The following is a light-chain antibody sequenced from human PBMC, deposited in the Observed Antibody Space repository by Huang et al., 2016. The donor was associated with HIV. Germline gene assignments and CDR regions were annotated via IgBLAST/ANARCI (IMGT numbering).Light chain of an antibody. CDR2: DAS. Sequence: DIQMTQSPSSLSASVGDRVTITCQASQDISNYLNWYQQKPGKAPKLLIYDASNLETGVPSRFSGSGSATHFTFTISSLQPEDIATYYCQQYDNLPTFGPGTRVNIK. CDR3: QQYDNLPT. J-gene: IGKJ3*01. CDR1: QDISNY. V-gene: IGKV1-33*01.